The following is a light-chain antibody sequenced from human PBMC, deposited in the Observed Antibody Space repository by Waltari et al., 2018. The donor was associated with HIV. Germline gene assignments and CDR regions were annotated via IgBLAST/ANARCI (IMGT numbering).Light chain of an antibody. Sequence: EIVLTPSPGTLSLAPGETATLSCRASQSVSSSYLAWYQQKPGQGPRLPIYGASSRATGIPDRFSGSGSGTDFTLTISRLEPEDFAVYYCQQFGSSPPYTFGQGTKLEIK. CDR1: QSVSSSY. CDR2: GAS. J-gene: IGKJ2*01. CDR3: QQFGSSPPYT. V-gene: IGKV3-20*01.